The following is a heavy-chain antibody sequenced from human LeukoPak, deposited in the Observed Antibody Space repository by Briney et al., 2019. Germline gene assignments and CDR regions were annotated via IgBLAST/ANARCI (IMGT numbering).Heavy chain of an antibody. CDR2: IYYSGNT. CDR3: ARQTCSGLFILP. J-gene: IGHJ4*02. V-gene: IGHV4-39*01. Sequence: SETLSLTCTVSGGSISSYYWSWIRQPPGKGLEWIGSIYYSGNTYYNASLKSQVSISIDTSKNQFSLRLTSVTAADTAVYYCARQTCSGLFILPGGQGTLVTVSS. D-gene: IGHD3/OR15-3a*01. CDR1: GGSISSYY.